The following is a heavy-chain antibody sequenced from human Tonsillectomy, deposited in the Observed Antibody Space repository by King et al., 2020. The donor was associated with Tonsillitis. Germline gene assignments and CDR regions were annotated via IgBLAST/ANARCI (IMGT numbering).Heavy chain of an antibody. CDR2: IRSKANSYAT. CDR1: GFTFSGSA. J-gene: IGHJ3*02. V-gene: IGHV3-73*01. Sequence: VQLVESGGGLVQPGGSLKLSCAASGFTFSGSAMHWVRQASGKGLEWVGRIRSKANSYATAYAASVKGRFTISRDDSKNTAYLQMNSLKTEDTAVYYCTRHDYGVHVDIWGQGTMVTVSS. CDR3: TRHDYGVHVDI. D-gene: IGHD4-17*01.